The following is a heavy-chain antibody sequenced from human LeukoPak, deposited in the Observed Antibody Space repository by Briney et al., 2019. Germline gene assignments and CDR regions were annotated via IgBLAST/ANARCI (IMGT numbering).Heavy chain of an antibody. Sequence: SETLSLTCAVYGGSFSGYYWSWIRQPPGKGLEWIGEINHSGSTNYNPSLKSRVTISVDTSKNQFSLKLSSVTAADTAVYYCARGGENIVVVLAAIFLDPWGPGTLVTVSS. CDR2: INHSGST. CDR1: GGSFSGYY. D-gene: IGHD2-2*01. CDR3: ARGGENIVVVLAAIFLDP. J-gene: IGHJ5*02. V-gene: IGHV4-34*01.